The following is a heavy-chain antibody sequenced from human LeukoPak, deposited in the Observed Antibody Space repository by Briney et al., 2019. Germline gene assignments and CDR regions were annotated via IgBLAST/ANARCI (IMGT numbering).Heavy chain of an antibody. CDR2: ISSSSSYI. CDR3: ARGEWSSSPFDY. V-gene: IGHV3-21*01. D-gene: IGHD6-6*01. Sequence: GGSLRLSCAASGFTFSSYTMNWVRQAPGKGLEWVSFISSSSSYIYFADSVKGRFTISRDNAKNSLYLQMNSLRAEDTAVYYCARGEWSSSPFDYWGQGTLVTVSS. CDR1: GFTFSSYT. J-gene: IGHJ4*02.